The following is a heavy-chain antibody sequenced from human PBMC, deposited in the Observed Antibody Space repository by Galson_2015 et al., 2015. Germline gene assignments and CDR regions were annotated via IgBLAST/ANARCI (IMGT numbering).Heavy chain of an antibody. J-gene: IGHJ4*02. V-gene: IGHV1-18*01. D-gene: IGHD1-26*01. Sequence: SCKASGYTFTSYGISWVRQAPGQGLEWMGWINAYNGNTNYAQKLQGRVTMTTDSSTSTAYMELRSLRSDDTAVYYCARVGVGATTNCFDYWGQGTLVTVSS. CDR3: ARVGVGATTNCFDY. CDR1: GYTFTSYG. CDR2: INAYNGNT.